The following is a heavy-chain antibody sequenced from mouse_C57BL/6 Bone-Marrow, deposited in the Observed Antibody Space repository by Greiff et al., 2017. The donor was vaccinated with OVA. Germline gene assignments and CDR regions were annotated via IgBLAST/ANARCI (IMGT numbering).Heavy chain of an antibody. CDR2: ISSGSSTI. CDR1: GFTFSDYG. Sequence: EVMLVESGGGLVKPGGSLKLSCAASGFTFSDYGMHWVRQAPEKGLEWVAYISSGSSTIYYADTVKGRFTISRDNAKNTLFLQMTSLRSEDTAMYYCERSYYGSSYAMDYWGQGTSVTVSS. CDR3: ERSYYGSSYAMDY. J-gene: IGHJ4*01. D-gene: IGHD1-1*01. V-gene: IGHV5-17*01.